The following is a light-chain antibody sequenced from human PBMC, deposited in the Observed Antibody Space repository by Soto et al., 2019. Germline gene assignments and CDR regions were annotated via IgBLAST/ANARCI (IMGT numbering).Light chain of an antibody. V-gene: IGLV2-11*01. Sequence: QSALAQPRSVSGSPGQSVTISCTGTSSDVGVYNYVSWYQQHPGKAPKLMLYDVSKRPSGVPDRFSGSKSGNTASLTISGLQAEDEADYYCCSYAGSYVYVFGTGTKVTV. J-gene: IGLJ1*01. CDR1: SSDVGVYNY. CDR2: DVS. CDR3: CSYAGSYVYV.